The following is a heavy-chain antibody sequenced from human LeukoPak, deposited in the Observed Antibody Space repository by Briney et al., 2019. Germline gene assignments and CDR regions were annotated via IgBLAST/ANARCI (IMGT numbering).Heavy chain of an antibody. Sequence: GKSLRLSCAASGFTFSSYAMHWVRQAPGKGLEWVTVISYDGINEYYADSVKGRITISRDNAKNSLYLQMNSLRAEDTAVYYCASRGSHDYWGQGTLVTVSS. V-gene: IGHV3-30*04. CDR2: ISYDGINE. CDR1: GFTFSSYA. D-gene: IGHD3-16*01. J-gene: IGHJ4*02. CDR3: ASRGSHDY.